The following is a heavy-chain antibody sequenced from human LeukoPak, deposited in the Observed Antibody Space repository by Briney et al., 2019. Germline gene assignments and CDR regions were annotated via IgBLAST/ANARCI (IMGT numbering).Heavy chain of an antibody. D-gene: IGHD1-26*01. CDR2: TYYRSEWHT. Sequence: SQTLSLTCAVSGDSVSNKNAAWNWIRQSPSRGLEWLGRTYYRSEWHTDYAFSVKGRITINADTSKNQFSQQLGYVTPEDTAVYYCASGWALSWGQGTLVTVSS. CDR1: GDSVSNKNAA. J-gene: IGHJ5*02. CDR3: ASGWALS. V-gene: IGHV6-1*01.